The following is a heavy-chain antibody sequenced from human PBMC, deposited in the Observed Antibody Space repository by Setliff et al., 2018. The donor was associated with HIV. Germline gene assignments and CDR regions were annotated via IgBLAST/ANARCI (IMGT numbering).Heavy chain of an antibody. CDR1: GYSFNSYW. Sequence: GESLKISCKGSGYSFNSYWIGWVRQMPGKGLEWMGVIYPGDSDTRYSPSFKGQVTILVDKSINTAYLQWSSLKASDTAMYYCATLDPNYGDYCDYWGQGTRVTVSS. CDR3: ATLDPNYGDYCDY. CDR2: IYPGDSDT. V-gene: IGHV5-51*01. J-gene: IGHJ4*02. D-gene: IGHD4-17*01.